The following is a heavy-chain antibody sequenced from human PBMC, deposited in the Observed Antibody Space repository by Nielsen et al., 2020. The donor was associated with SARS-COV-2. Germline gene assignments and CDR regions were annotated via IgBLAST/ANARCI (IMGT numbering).Heavy chain of an antibody. D-gene: IGHD3-22*01. CDR3: ARRTDYYDSSGYYYLSGWFDP. CDR1: GYSFTSYW. V-gene: IGHV5-51*01. Sequence: GESLKISCQGSGYSFTSYWIGWVRQMPGKGLEWMGIIYPGDSDTRYSPSFQGQVTISADKSISTAYLQWSSLKASDTAMYYCARRTDYYDSSGYYYLSGWFDPWGQGTLVTVSS. CDR2: IYPGDSDT. J-gene: IGHJ5*02.